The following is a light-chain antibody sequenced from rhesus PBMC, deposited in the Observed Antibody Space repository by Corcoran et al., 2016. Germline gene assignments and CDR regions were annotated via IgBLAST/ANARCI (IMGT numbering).Light chain of an antibody. J-gene: IGKJ2*01. CDR3: QQFYDTPYT. CDR1: QSLLYSSNYKNY. V-gene: IGKV4-1*01. CDR2: WAA. Sequence: DIVMAQSPDSLAVSLGERVTINCKSSQSLLYSSNYKNYLAWYQQKPGQAPKLLFSWAATRESGVPNRFSGSGSGTDFTLTISGLQAEDVAVYCCQQFYDTPYTFGQGTKVEI.